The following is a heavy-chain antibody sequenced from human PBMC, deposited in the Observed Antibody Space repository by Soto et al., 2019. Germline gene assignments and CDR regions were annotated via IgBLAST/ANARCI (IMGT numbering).Heavy chain of an antibody. D-gene: IGHD5-12*01. J-gene: IGHJ4*02. CDR1: GFTFNNYA. CDR3: AKDHDEDFGYDLDYFNY. CDR2: ISWEGGSI. Sequence: EVQLVESGGDLVQPGRSLRLSCSASGFTFNNYAMHWVRQAPGKGLEWVSGISWEGGSIGYADSVKGRFTISRDNAKNSLYLEMNSRRSEDTAVYYCAKDHDEDFGYDLDYFNYWGQGTLVTVSS. V-gene: IGHV3-9*01.